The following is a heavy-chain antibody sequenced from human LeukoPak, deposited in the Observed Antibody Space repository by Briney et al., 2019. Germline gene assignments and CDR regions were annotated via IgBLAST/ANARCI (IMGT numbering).Heavy chain of an antibody. CDR2: ISDSGGST. Sequence: GGSLRLSCSASGFPFSSYAMHWVRQAPGKGLEYVSAISDSGGSTYYADSVKGRFTISRDNSKNALYLQMSSLRAEDTAVYYCARERTSGWDAFDFWGQGTLVTVSS. V-gene: IGHV3-64D*09. D-gene: IGHD6-19*01. CDR3: ARERTSGWDAFDF. CDR1: GFPFSSYA. J-gene: IGHJ4*02.